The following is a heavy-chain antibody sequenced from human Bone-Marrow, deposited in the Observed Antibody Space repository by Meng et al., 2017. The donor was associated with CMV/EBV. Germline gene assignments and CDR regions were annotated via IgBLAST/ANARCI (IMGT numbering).Heavy chain of an antibody. CDR2: TTGSGGST. CDR3: AKDRSRERLGFRWFDS. CDR1: FTLSSDT. Sequence: FTLSSDTMAWVRQAPGKGLEWVSDTTGSGGSTKYAESVKGRFAISRENSKNTLYLQMNRLRADDTAVYFCAKDRSRERLGFRWFDSWGQGTLVTVSS. J-gene: IGHJ5*01. D-gene: IGHD1-26*01. V-gene: IGHV3-23*01.